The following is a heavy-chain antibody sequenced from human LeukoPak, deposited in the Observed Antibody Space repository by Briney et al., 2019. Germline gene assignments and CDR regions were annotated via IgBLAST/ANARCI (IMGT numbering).Heavy chain of an antibody. J-gene: IGHJ5*02. CDR2: ISWNSGSI. CDR1: GFTFDDYA. D-gene: IGHD1-26*01. V-gene: IGHV3-9*01. Sequence: GGSLRLSCAASGFTFDDYAMHWVRQAPGKGLEWVSGISWNSGSIGYADSVKGRFTISRDNAKRSLYLQMNVLRVEDTAVYYCATLNWDDGEVSGFDHWGQGIMVTVSS. CDR3: ATLNWDDGEVSGFDH.